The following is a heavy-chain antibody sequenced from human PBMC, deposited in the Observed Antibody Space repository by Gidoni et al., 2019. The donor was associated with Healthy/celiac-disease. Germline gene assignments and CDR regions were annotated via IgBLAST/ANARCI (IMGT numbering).Heavy chain of an antibody. Sequence: QVQLQQWGAGLLKPSETLSLTCAVYGGSFSGYYWSWIRQPPGKGLEWIGEINHSGSTNYNPSLKSRVTISVDTSKNQFSLKLSSVTAADTAVYYCARGLKIRAAAGTGYYYYYMDVWGKGTTVTVSS. CDR1: GGSFSGYY. CDR3: ARGLKIRAAAGTGYYYYYMDV. V-gene: IGHV4-34*01. J-gene: IGHJ6*03. CDR2: INHSGST. D-gene: IGHD6-13*01.